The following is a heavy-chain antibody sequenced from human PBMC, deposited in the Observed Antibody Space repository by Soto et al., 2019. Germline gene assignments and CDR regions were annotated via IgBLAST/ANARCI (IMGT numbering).Heavy chain of an antibody. CDR3: ARETNAIAAAGTDYYYYYGMDV. Sequence: ASVKVSFKASGYTFTGYYMHWLRQAPGQGLEWMGWINPNSGGTNYAQKFQGWVTMTRDTSISTAYMELSRLRSDDTAVYYCARETNAIAAAGTDYYYYYGMDVWGQGTTVTVSS. D-gene: IGHD6-13*01. V-gene: IGHV1-2*04. CDR1: GYTFTGYY. J-gene: IGHJ6*02. CDR2: INPNSGGT.